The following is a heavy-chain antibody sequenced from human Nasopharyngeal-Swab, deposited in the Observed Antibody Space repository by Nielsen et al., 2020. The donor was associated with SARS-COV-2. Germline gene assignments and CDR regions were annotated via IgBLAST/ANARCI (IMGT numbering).Heavy chain of an antibody. Sequence: SETLSLTCTVSGGSISSDYWSWIRQPPGKGLEWIGYIYYIGSTNYNPSLKSRVTISVDTSKNQFSLKLSSVTAADTAVYYCARGSSSSAAHDYWGQGTLVTVSS. J-gene: IGHJ4*02. CDR3: ARGSSSSAAHDY. CDR2: IYYIGST. V-gene: IGHV4-59*08. D-gene: IGHD6-6*01. CDR1: GGSISSDY.